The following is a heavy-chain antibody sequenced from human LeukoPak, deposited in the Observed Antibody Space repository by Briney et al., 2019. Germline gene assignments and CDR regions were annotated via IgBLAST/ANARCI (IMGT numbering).Heavy chain of an antibody. CDR1: GYSISSGYY. J-gene: IGHJ5*02. V-gene: IGHV4-38-2*02. CDR2: IYHSGST. D-gene: IGHD2-15*01. Sequence: PSETLSLTCAVSGYSISSGYYWGWIRQPPGKGLGWIGSIYHSGSTYYNPSLKSRVTISVDTSKNQFSLKLSSVTAADTAVYYCAREDRRGVVANWFDPWGQGTLVTVSS. CDR3: AREDRRGVVANWFDP.